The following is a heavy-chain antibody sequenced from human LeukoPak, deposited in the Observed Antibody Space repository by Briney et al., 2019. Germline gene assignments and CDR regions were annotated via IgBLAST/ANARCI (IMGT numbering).Heavy chain of an antibody. CDR2: IIPVFGTA. Sequence: SVTVSCKASGGTFSSYAISWVRQAPGQGLEWMGGIIPVFGTANYAQKFQGRVTITTDESTSTAYMELSSLRSEDTAVYYCARVSEASGYYYYYYMDVWGKGTTVTVSS. CDR1: GGTFSSYA. D-gene: IGHD3-16*02. J-gene: IGHJ6*03. CDR3: ARVSEASGYYYYYYMDV. V-gene: IGHV1-69*05.